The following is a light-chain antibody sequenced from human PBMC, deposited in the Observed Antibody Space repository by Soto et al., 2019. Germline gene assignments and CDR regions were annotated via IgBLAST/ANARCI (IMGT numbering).Light chain of an antibody. V-gene: IGKV1-39*01. J-gene: IGKJ4*01. CDR3: QQSIRAPLT. Sequence: DIQMTQSPSSLSASVGDRVTITCRATQISNNYLNWYQQKPGKAPKLLIYAASSLQSGAPSRFSGSGSGTDFTLTISSLQPEDSASYYCQQSIRAPLTFGGGTKVEV. CDR2: AAS. CDR1: QISNNY.